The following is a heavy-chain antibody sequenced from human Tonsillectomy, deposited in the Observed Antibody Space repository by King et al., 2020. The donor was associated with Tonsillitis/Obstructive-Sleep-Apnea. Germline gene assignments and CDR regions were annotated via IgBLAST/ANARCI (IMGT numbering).Heavy chain of an antibody. Sequence: QVQLQESGPGLVKPSETLSLTCTVSGGSISSYYWSWIRPPPGKGLAWIGYIYYSGSTNYNPSLKSRVTISVDTSKNQFSLKLSSVTAADAAVYFCARTTRYASSYFYYYYMDVWGKGTTVTVSS. CDR3: ARTTRYASSYFYYYYMDV. D-gene: IGHD3-16*01. CDR1: GGSISSYY. CDR2: IYYSGST. V-gene: IGHV4-59*01. J-gene: IGHJ6*03.